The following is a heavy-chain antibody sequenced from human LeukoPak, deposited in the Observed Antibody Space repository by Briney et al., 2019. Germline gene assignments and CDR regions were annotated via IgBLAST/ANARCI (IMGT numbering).Heavy chain of an antibody. CDR2: IIPIFGTA. Sequence: GSSVKVSCKASGGTFSSYAISWVRQAPGQGLEWMGGIIPIFGTANYAQKFQGRVTITAGKSTSAAYMELSSLRSEDTAVYYCASDRRSTSDTFDYWGQGTLVTVSS. J-gene: IGHJ4*02. CDR1: GGTFSSYA. CDR3: ASDRRSTSDTFDY. V-gene: IGHV1-69*06. D-gene: IGHD2-2*01.